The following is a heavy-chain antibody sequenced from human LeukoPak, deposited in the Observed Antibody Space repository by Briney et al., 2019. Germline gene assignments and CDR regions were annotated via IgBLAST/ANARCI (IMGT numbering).Heavy chain of an antibody. CDR2: ITGSGGRT. Sequence: GGSLRLSCAGSGGTFSSDAMSWVRQAPARGLEWVSSITGSGGRTYYADSVKDRFTISRDNSKNTLYLQMNSLRADETAVYYCAIRPGDDIGSLDYWGQGILVSVSS. D-gene: IGHD2-21*01. CDR3: AIRPGDDIGSLDY. J-gene: IGHJ4*02. V-gene: IGHV3-23*01. CDR1: GGTFSSDA.